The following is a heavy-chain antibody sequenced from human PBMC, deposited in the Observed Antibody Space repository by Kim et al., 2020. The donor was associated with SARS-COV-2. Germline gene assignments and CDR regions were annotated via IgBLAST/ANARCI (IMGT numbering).Heavy chain of an antibody. D-gene: IGHD6-13*01. CDR3: ARGFATDSSSWTNYYYGMDV. CDR1: GDSVSSNSAA. CDR2: TYYRSKWYN. J-gene: IGHJ6*02. V-gene: IGHV6-1*01. Sequence: SQTLSLTCAISGDSVSSNSAAWNWIRQSPSRGLEWLGRTYYRSKWYNDYAVSVKSRITINPDTSKNQFSLQLNSVTPEDTAVYYCARGFATDSSSWTNYYYGMDVWGQGTTVAVSS.